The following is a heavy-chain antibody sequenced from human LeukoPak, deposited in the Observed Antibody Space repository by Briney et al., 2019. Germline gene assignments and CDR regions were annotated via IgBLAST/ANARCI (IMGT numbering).Heavy chain of an antibody. CDR3: AKDLTAGIFGVVIKPNGAFDI. D-gene: IGHD3-3*01. J-gene: IGHJ3*02. V-gene: IGHV3-7*03. CDR2: EK. Sequence: EKYYVESAKGRFTISRDNAKNSMYLQMNSLRGEDTAVYYCAKDLTAGIFGVVIKPNGAFDIWGQGTMVTVSS.